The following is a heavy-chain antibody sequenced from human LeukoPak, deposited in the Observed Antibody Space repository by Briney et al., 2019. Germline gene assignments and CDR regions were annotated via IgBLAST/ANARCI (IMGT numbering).Heavy chain of an antibody. Sequence: GRSLRLSCAASGFTFSSYGMHWVRQAPGKGLEWVAVIWYDGSNKYYEDSVRGRFTISRDNSKTTLYLQMNSLRAEDTAVYYCAREVSSWSGFFDYWGQGTLVTVSS. CDR1: GFTFSSYG. D-gene: IGHD6-13*01. J-gene: IGHJ4*02. V-gene: IGHV3-33*01. CDR3: AREVSSWSGFFDY. CDR2: IWYDGSNK.